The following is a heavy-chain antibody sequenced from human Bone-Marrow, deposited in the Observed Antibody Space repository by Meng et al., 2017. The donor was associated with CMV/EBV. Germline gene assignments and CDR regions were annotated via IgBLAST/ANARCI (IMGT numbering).Heavy chain of an antibody. CDR1: GFTFSSYG. J-gene: IGHJ3*02. CDR2: IRYDGSNK. CDR3: AKDTNYDFWSGNHAFDI. V-gene: IGHV3-30*02. D-gene: IGHD3-3*01. Sequence: GESLKISCAASGFTFSSYGMHWVRQAPGKGLEWVAFIRYDGSNKYYADSVKGRFTISRDNAKNSLYLQMNSLRAEDTALYYCAKDTNYDFWSGNHAFDIWGQRTMVNVTS.